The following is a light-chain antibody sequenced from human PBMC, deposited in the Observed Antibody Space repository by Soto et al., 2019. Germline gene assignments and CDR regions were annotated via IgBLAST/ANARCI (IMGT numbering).Light chain of an antibody. Sequence: IQITQSPSTLSAYVGDRVNITSRARQRISRWLAWYQQKAGKAPKLLIYQASTLESRLPSMFSGTGSGTEFTLTISSLQPDYFPTYYCQQYNAAFGQGTRLESK. V-gene: IGKV1-5*03. CDR1: QRISRW. J-gene: IGKJ5*01. CDR2: QAS. CDR3: QQYNAA.